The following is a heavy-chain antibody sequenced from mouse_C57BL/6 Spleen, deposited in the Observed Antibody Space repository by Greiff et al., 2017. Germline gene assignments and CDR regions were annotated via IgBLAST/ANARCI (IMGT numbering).Heavy chain of an antibody. V-gene: IGHV1-82*01. CDR2: IYPGDGDT. D-gene: IGHD2-5*01. Sequence: VQRVESGPELVKPGASVKISCKASGYAFSGSWMNWVKQRPGKGLEWIGRIYPGDGDTNYNGKFKGKATLTADKSSSTAYMQLSSLTSEDSAVYFCARDSNYGAWFAYWGQGTLVTVSA. CDR3: ARDSNYGAWFAY. CDR1: GYAFSGSW. J-gene: IGHJ3*01.